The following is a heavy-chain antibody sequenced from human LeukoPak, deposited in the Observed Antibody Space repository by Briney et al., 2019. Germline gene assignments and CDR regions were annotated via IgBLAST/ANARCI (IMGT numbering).Heavy chain of an antibody. CDR3: ARDRGSVVVPAALDY. J-gene: IGHJ4*02. Sequence: GGSLRLSCAASGFTFSSYEMNWVRQAPGKGLEWVSYISSNGSTIYYADSVKGRFTISRDNAKNSLYLQMNSLRAEDTAVYYCARDRGSVVVPAALDYWGQGTLVTVSS. CDR2: ISSNGSTI. V-gene: IGHV3-48*03. D-gene: IGHD2-2*01. CDR1: GFTFSSYE.